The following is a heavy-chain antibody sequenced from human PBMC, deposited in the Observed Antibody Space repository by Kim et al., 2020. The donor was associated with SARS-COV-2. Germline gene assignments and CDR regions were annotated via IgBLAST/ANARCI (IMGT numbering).Heavy chain of an antibody. CDR3: AKEVLIHCSTTSCPTGDY. Sequence: GGSLRLSCAASGFTFSSYGMHWVRQAPGKGLEWVALISSDGSNKYYADSVKGRFTISRDNSNNMLYLQVNSLRAEDTAVYYCAKEVLIHCSTTSCPTGDYGGQATLVTVYS. V-gene: IGHV3-30*18. CDR2: ISSDGSNK. D-gene: IGHD2-2*01. J-gene: IGHJ4*02. CDR1: GFTFSSYG.